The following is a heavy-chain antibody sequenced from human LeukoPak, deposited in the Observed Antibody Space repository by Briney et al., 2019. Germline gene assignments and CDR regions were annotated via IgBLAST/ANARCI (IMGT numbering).Heavy chain of an antibody. D-gene: IGHD5/OR15-5a*01. CDR3: AKEPIEVSTAPMDV. J-gene: IGHJ6*04. CDR1: GFTFSSYG. CDR2: ISGSAIST. V-gene: IGHV3-23*01. Sequence: PGGSLRLSCAASGFTFSSYGMHWVRQAPGKGLEWVSAISGSAISTYYADSVKGRFTISRDNSKNTLYLQMNSLRAEDTAVYYCAKEPIEVSTAPMDVWGKGTTVTVSS.